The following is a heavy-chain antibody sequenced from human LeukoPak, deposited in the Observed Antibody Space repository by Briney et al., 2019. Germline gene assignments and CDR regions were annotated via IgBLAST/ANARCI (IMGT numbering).Heavy chain of an antibody. CDR3: ARQVAAAGAYYYYYYMDV. V-gene: IGHV5-51*01. Sequence: GESLKISCKGSGYTFTNYWIGWVRQMPGKGLEWMGIIYPGDSDTRYSPSFQGQVTISADKSISTAYLQWSSLKASDTAMYYCARQVAAAGAYYYYYYMDVWGKGTTVTVSS. CDR1: GYTFTNYW. D-gene: IGHD6-13*01. J-gene: IGHJ6*03. CDR2: IYPGDSDT.